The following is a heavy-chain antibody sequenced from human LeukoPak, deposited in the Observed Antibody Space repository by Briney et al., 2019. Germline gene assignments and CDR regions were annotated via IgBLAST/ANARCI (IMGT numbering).Heavy chain of an antibody. D-gene: IGHD3-10*01. CDR2: IYYSGST. J-gene: IGHJ4*02. CDR3: ARGGSGSLNFDY. V-gene: IGHV4-59*12. Sequence: SETLSLTCTVSGGSISSYSWNWIRQPPGKGLEWIGYIYYSGSTNYNPSLKSRVTISVDTSKNQFSLKLSSVTAADTAVYYCARGGSGSLNFDYWGQGTLVTVSS. CDR1: GGSISSYS.